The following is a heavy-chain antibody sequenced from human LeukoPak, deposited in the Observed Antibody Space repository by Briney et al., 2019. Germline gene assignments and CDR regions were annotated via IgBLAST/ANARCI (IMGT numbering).Heavy chain of an antibody. J-gene: IGHJ5*02. V-gene: IGHV3-23*01. CDR2: ISGRGGGT. D-gene: IGHD3-22*01. Sequence: GSLRLSCAATGFIFSSYAMSWVRQAPGTGLEWVSAISGRGGGTYYAESVKGRFTISRDNSKNTLYLQMNSLRAEDTAVYYCAKDRGDYYDSPRFDPWGQGTLVTVSS. CDR1: GFIFSSYA. CDR3: AKDRGDYYDSPRFDP.